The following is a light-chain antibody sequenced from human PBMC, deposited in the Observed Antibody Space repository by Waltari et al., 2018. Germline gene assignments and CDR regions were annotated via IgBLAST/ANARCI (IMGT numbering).Light chain of an antibody. CDR1: QTINKY. CDR3: QQYHTSPFT. V-gene: IGKV1-39*01. J-gene: IGKJ3*01. CDR2: VIS. Sequence: DIQMTQSPSSLSASVGDRVTITCRASQTINKYLNWYQKKPGRAPKVLISVISYLHTGVPSRFSGSGSGTDFTLTISSLQAEDVAIYYCQQYHTSPFTFGPGTKVDI.